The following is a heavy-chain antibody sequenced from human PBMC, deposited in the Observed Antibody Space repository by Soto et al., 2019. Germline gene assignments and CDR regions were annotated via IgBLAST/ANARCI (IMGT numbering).Heavy chain of an antibody. CDR2: ISGSGATT. D-gene: IGHD4-17*01. CDR1: DFYFSSYA. CDR3: AKDYSLGLR. Sequence: GGSLRLSCAVSDFYFSSYAMSWVRQTPGKGLEWVSAISGSGATTYYADSVKGRFTISRDNSKNTVYLQMDSLRVEDTAVYYCAKDYSLGLRWGLGTLVTVSS. J-gene: IGHJ4*02. V-gene: IGHV3-23*01.